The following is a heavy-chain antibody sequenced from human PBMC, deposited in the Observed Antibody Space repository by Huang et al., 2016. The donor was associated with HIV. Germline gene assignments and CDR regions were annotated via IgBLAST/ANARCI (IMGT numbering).Heavy chain of an antibody. V-gene: IGHV6-1*01. CDR1: GDSVSSNGAA. CDR3: ARDRIATRDAMGDVFDI. D-gene: IGHD6-6*01. Sequence: QVQLQQSGPGLVKPSQTLSLTCAISGDSVSSNGAAWTWIRQSPSSGLEGVGRTYDRYKCDNEYAVSVEGRIAIKADTSKNQFSLQLKSVTHDDTAVYYCARDRIATRDAMGDVFDIWGQGTVVTVSS. J-gene: IGHJ3*02. CDR2: TYDRYKCDN.